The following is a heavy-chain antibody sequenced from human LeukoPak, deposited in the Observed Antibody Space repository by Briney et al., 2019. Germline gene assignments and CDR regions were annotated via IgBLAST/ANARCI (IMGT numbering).Heavy chain of an antibody. D-gene: IGHD6-13*01. Sequence: AGGSLRLSCAASGFTFSSYWMSWVRQAPGKGLEWVANIKQDGSETYYVDSVKGRFTISRDNAKNSLYLQMNSLRAEDTAVYYCARSIKLRSSWYDYYYYYYMDVWGKGTTVTISS. V-gene: IGHV3-7*01. CDR1: GFTFSSYW. CDR2: IKQDGSET. CDR3: ARSIKLRSSWYDYYYYYYMDV. J-gene: IGHJ6*03.